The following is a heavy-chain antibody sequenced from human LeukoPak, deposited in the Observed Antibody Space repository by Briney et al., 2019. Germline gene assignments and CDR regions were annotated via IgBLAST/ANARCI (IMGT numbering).Heavy chain of an antibody. D-gene: IGHD3-22*01. CDR1: EFTFSTYW. CDR3: AREERAYYYDSSGYPDY. J-gene: IGHJ4*02. CDR2: VNQDRSAK. V-gene: IGHV3-7*01. Sequence: GGSLRLSCAASEFTFSTYWMSWVRQAPGKGLEWVANVNQDRSAKYYVDSVKVRFTISRDNAKKSLYLQMNSLRAEDTAVYYCAREERAYYYDSSGYPDYWGQGTLVTVSS.